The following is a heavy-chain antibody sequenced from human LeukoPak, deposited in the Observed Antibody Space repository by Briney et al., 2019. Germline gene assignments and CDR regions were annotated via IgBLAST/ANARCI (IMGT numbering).Heavy chain of an antibody. V-gene: IGHV4-34*01. J-gene: IGHJ4*02. Sequence: SETLFPTCAVYGGFLREYYWRWVRQPPGEGPGWVGEINHSGSTNYQPSLNSRVTIPVDTSKTQFSLKLSSVTAAGTAMYYCARRHSSGWYGGFDWGQGTLVTVSS. CDR2: INHSGST. CDR3: ARRHSSGWYGGFD. CDR1: GGFLREYY. D-gene: IGHD6-19*01.